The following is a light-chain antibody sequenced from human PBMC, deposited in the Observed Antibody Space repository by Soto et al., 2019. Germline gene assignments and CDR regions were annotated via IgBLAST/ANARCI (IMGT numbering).Light chain of an antibody. J-gene: IGKJ5*01. Sequence: EIVMTQSPATLSVSPGERATLSCRASQSVSSNLAWYQQMPGQAPRLLIYGASTRATGIPARFSGSGSGTEFTLTISSLAPEDFAVYYCQQYGSSPPSSTFGQGTRLEIK. CDR3: QQYGSSPPSST. CDR1: QSVSSN. V-gene: IGKV3-15*01. CDR2: GAS.